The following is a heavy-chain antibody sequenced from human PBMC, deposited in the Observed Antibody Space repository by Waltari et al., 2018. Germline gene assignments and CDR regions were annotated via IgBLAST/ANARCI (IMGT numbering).Heavy chain of an antibody. CDR2: ISSSSSYI. CDR3: ARDPDFYDSSGYSGY. D-gene: IGHD3-22*01. V-gene: IGHV3-21*01. Sequence: GESGGGLVQPGGSLRLSCTASGFTFSSYSMNWVRQAPGKGLEWVSSISSSSSYIYYADSVKGRFTISRDNAKNSLYLQMNSLRAEDTAVYYCARDPDFYDSSGYSGYWGQGTLVTVSS. CDR1: GFTFSSYS. J-gene: IGHJ4*02.